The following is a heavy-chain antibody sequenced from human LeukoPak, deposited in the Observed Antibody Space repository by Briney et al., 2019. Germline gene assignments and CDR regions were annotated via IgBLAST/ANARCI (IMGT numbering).Heavy chain of an antibody. CDR1: GGSIIGFY. D-gene: IGHD2-15*01. CDR2: MYYTGSA. V-gene: IGHV4-59*01. CDR3: ARLASGLFDY. Sequence: SETLSLTWTVDGGSIIGFYWSWIRQPPGRGLDCVGYMYYTGSAHSNPSLKSRVTMSLDTSKTQFSLKLSSVTASDPAVYYCARLASGLFDYWGQGAQLTVSS. J-gene: IGHJ4*02.